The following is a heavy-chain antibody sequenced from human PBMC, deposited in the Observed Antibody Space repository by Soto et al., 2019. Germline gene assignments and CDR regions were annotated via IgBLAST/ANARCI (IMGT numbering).Heavy chain of an antibody. D-gene: IGHD6-6*01. Sequence: QVQLQQSGPGLVKPSQTLSLTCAISGDSVSSNSAAWNWIRQSPSRGLEWLGRTYYRSKWYNDYAVSVKSRITINPDTSKNQFSLQLNSVTPEDTAVYYCARDDVWRYSSSAPYYYYGMDVWGQGTTVTVSS. V-gene: IGHV6-1*01. CDR2: TYYRSKWYN. CDR1: GDSVSSNSAA. J-gene: IGHJ6*02. CDR3: ARDDVWRYSSSAPYYYYGMDV.